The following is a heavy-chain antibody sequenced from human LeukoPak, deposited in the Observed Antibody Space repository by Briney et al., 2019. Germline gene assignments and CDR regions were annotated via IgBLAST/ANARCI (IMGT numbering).Heavy chain of an antibody. CDR2: IIPIFGTA. J-gene: IGHJ6*03. CDR3: ASSYGSGSYLMMGYYYYYMDV. V-gene: IGHV1-69*01. CDR1: GGTFSSYA. D-gene: IGHD3-10*01. Sequence: GSSVKVSCKASGGTFSSYAISWVRQAPGQGLEWMGGIIPIFGTANCAQKFQGRVTITADESTSTAYMELSSLRSEDTAVYYCASSYGSGSYLMMGYYYYYMDVWGKGTTVTVSS.